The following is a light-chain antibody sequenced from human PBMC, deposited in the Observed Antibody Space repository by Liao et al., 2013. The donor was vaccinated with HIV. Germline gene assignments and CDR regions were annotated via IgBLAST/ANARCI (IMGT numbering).Light chain of an antibody. CDR3: QVWDSGREQVV. CDR2: KDS. V-gene: IGLV3-25*03. CDR1: ALPKQY. J-gene: IGLJ2*01. Sequence: SYELTQPPSVSVSPGQTARITCSGDALPKQYAYWYQQKPGQAPVLLIYKDSERPSGIPERFSGSSSGTTVTLTISGVQAEDEADYYCQVWDSGREQVVFGGGTRLTVL.